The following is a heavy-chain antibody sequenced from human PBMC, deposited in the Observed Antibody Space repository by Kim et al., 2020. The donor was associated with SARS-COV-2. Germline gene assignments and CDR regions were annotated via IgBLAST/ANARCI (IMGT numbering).Heavy chain of an antibody. CDR2: ISYDGSNK. Sequence: GGSLRLSCAASGFTFSSYGMHWVRQAPGKGLEWVAVISYDGSNKYYADYVKGRFTISRDNSKNTLYLQMNSLRAEDTAVYYCAKIGELDYWGQGTLVTVSS. J-gene: IGHJ4*02. CDR1: GFTFSSYG. CDR3: AKIGELDY. V-gene: IGHV3-30*18.